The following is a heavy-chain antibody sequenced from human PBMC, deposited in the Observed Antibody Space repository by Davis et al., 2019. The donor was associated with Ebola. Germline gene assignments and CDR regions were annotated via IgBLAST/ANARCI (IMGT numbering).Heavy chain of an antibody. Sequence: ASVKVSCKASGYTLTSYYMHWVRQAPGQGLEWMGVINPSGGSTTYAQKFQGRVTMSVDTSKNQFSLKLSSVTAADTAVYYCARGNYGDYIVLYYYNMDVWGQGTTVTVSS. CDR2: INPSGGST. V-gene: IGHV1-46*01. CDR1: GYTLTSYY. CDR3: ARGNYGDYIVLYYYNMDV. J-gene: IGHJ6*02. D-gene: IGHD4-17*01.